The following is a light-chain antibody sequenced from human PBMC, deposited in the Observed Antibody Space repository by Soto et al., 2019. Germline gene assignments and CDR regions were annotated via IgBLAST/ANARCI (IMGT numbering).Light chain of an antibody. CDR2: DAS. J-gene: IGKJ4*01. Sequence: DIQMTQSPSSLSSSVGDRVTITCQASQDVINYLNWYQQKPGKAPQLLIYDASNLETGVPSRFSGSGSGTDFTFTISSLQPEDIATYYCQQYDDLPLTFGGGTKVEI. CDR3: QQYDDLPLT. V-gene: IGKV1-33*01. CDR1: QDVINY.